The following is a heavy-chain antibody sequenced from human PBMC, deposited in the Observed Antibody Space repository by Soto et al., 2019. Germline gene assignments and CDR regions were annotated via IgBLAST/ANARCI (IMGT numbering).Heavy chain of an antibody. CDR2: IDPSDSYT. D-gene: IGHD6-13*01. CDR3: ARRVIAAAGYYGMDV. J-gene: IGHJ6*02. CDR1: GYSFTSYW. V-gene: IGHV5-10-1*01. Sequence: GESLKISCKVSGYSFTSYWISWVRQMPGKGLEWMGRIDPSDSYTNYSPSFQGHVTISADKSISTAYLQWSSLTASDTAMYYCARRVIAAAGYYGMDVWGQGTTVTVSS.